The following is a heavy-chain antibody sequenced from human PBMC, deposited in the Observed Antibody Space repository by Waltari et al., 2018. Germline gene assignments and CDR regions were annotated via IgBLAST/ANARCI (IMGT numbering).Heavy chain of an antibody. CDR2: MNPDSGNT. Sequence: VPLVQSGAEVKKPGAPVKVSCKASGYSFTRSDIYWVRQAAGQGLEWMGWMNPDSGNTGYAEKFQGRVTMTRDTSISTAYMELSSLRSEDTAVYYCAREFYYSDAFTGVWGQGTLVTVSS. CDR1: GYSFTRSD. J-gene: IGHJ4*02. D-gene: IGHD4-17*01. CDR3: AREFYYSDAFTGV. V-gene: IGHV1-8*01.